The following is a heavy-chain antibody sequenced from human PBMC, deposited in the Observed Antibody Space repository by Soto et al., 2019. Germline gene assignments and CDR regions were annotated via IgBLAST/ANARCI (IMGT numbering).Heavy chain of an antibody. CDR1: GGTFSDSA. D-gene: IGHD1-26*01. CDR3: AIALGGTYSPFDF. V-gene: IGHV1-69*05. Sequence: QVHLVQSGAEVKKPGSSVKVSCKTSGGTFSDSAINWLRQTPGQGLEWMGGLVPMFHPANYAPNLQGRVSITSDESTSTVFMELSSLTSAYTAVYYFAIALGGTYSPFDFWGQGTLFTVSS. CDR2: LVPMFHPA. J-gene: IGHJ4*02.